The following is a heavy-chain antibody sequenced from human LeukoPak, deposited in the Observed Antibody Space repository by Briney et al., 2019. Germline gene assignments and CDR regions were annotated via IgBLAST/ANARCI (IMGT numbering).Heavy chain of an antibody. D-gene: IGHD6-19*01. CDR3: ARDDAGAGSYYYYYGMDV. CDR1: GFTFSSYW. Sequence: GGSLRLSCAASGFTFSSYWMSWVRQAPGKGLEWVANIKQDGSEKYYVDSVKGRSTISRDNAKNSLYLQMNSLRAEDTAVYYCARDDAGAGSYYYYYGMDVWGQGTTVTVSS. CDR2: IKQDGSEK. V-gene: IGHV3-7*01. J-gene: IGHJ6*02.